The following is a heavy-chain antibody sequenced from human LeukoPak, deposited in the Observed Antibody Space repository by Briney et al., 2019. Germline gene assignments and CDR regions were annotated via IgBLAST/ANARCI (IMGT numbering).Heavy chain of an antibody. CDR1: GGSISSHY. CDR3: ARSETYGSGSCYNDIDFDY. J-gene: IGHJ4*02. D-gene: IGHD3-10*01. V-gene: IGHV4-59*11. Sequence: SETLSLTCTVSGGSISSHYWSWIRQPPGKGLEWIGYIYYSGSTNYNPSLKSRVTISVDTSKNQFSLKLSSVTAADTAVYYCARSETYGSGSCYNDIDFDYWGQGTLVTVSS. CDR2: IYYSGST.